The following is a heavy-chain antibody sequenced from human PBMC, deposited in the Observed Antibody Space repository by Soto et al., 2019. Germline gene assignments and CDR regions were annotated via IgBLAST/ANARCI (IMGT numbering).Heavy chain of an antibody. CDR1: GYTLTELS. Sequence: ASVKVSCKVSGYTLTELSMHWVRQAPGKGLEWMGGFDPEDGETIYAQKFQGRVTMTEDTSTDTAYMELSSLRSEDTAVYYCATDTIVATISGFYYYYGMDVWGQGTTVTVSS. J-gene: IGHJ6*02. CDR3: ATDTIVATISGFYYYYGMDV. D-gene: IGHD5-12*01. V-gene: IGHV1-24*01. CDR2: FDPEDGET.